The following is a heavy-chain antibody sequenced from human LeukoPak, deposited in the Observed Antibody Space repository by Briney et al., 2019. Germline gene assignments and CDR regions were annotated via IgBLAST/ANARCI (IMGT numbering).Heavy chain of an antibody. J-gene: IGHJ6*02. Sequence: SETLSLTCTVSGGSISSYYWSWIRQLPGKGLEWIGYIYYSGSTNYNPSLKSRVTISVDTSKNQFSLKLSSVTAADTAVYYCARRSMWSYYYGMDVWGQGTTVTVSS. D-gene: IGHD6-6*01. CDR1: GGSISSYY. CDR2: IYYSGST. CDR3: ARRSMWSYYYGMDV. V-gene: IGHV4-59*08.